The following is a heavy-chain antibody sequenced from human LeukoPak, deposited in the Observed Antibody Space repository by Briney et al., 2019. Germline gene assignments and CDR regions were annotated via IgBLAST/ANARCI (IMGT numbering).Heavy chain of an antibody. CDR3: ARDSSSWYMMQYYLDY. J-gene: IGHJ4*02. D-gene: IGHD6-13*01. V-gene: IGHV1-46*03. Sequence: SSVKVSCKASGYTFTSYYMHWVRQAPGQGLEWMGIINPSGGSTSYAQKFQGRVTMTRDTSTSTVYMELSSLRSEGTAAYYCARDSSSWYMMQYYLDYWGQGTLVTVSS. CDR2: INPSGGST. CDR1: GYTFTSYY.